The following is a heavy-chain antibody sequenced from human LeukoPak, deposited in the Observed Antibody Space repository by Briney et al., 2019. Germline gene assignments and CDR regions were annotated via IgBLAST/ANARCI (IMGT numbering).Heavy chain of an antibody. J-gene: IGHJ4*02. D-gene: IGHD6-6*01. CDR3: ARHDAGIAARPFDN. CDR2: IHASGPT. V-gene: IGHV4-4*09. Sequence: SEILSLTCTVSGGSISTYYWSWIRRPPGKGLEWIAYIHASGPTNYNPSHKSRITISVDTSKNQFSLKLSSVTAADTAVYYCARHDAGIAARPFDNWGQGTLVTVSS. CDR1: GGSISTYY.